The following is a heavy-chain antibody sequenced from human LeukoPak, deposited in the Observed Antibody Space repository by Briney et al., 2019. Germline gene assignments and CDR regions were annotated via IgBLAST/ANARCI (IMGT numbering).Heavy chain of an antibody. CDR1: GGSISSGSNY. CDR3: ARNELISSNYYYYGMDV. J-gene: IGHJ6*02. Sequence: PSETLSLTCTVSGGSISSGSNYWSWIRQNPGKGLEWIGYINYSGSTYYNPSLKSRVTISVDTSKNQFSLKLSSVTAADTAVYYCARNELISSNYYYYGMDVWGQGTTVTVSS. V-gene: IGHV4-31*03. CDR2: INYSGST.